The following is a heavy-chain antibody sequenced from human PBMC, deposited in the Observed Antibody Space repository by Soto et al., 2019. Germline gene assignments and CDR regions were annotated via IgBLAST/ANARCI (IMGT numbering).Heavy chain of an antibody. Sequence: SETLSLTCTVSGDSISSGDYYWSWIRQPPGKGLEWIGYIYSSGSTYYNPSLKSRVTISVDTSKNQFSLKLSSVTAADTAVYYCARADMATKRFDYWGQGTLVTVSS. D-gene: IGHD5-12*01. J-gene: IGHJ4*02. CDR1: GDSISSGDYY. V-gene: IGHV4-30-4*01. CDR3: ARADMATKRFDY. CDR2: IYSSGST.